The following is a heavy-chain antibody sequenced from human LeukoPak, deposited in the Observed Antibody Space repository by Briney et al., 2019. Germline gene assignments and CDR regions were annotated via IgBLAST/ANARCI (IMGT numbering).Heavy chain of an antibody. CDR3: ARGPYCSSTSCYRGYYYYGMDV. CDR2: INHSGST. J-gene: IGHJ6*02. V-gene: IGHV4-34*01. Sequence: SETLSLTCAVYGGSFSGYYWSWIRQPPGKGLEWSGEINHSGSTNYNPSLKSRVTISVDTSKNQFSLKLCSVTAADTAVYYCARGPYCSSTSCYRGYYYYGMDVWGQGTTVTVSS. D-gene: IGHD2-2*01. CDR1: GGSFSGYY.